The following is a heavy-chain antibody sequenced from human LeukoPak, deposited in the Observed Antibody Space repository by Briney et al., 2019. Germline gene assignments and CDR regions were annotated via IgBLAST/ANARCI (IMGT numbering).Heavy chain of an antibody. J-gene: IGHJ6*02. CDR2: IYPGDSDT. CDR3: ARWNTAPGYYYGMDV. V-gene: IGHV5-51*01. CDR1: GYSFTSYW. Sequence: GESLKISCKGSGYSFTSYWIGWVRQMPGEGLEWMGIIYPGDSDTRYSPSFQGQVIISADKSISTVYLQWSSLKASDTAMYYCARWNTAPGYYYGMDVWGQGTTVTVSS. D-gene: IGHD5-18*01.